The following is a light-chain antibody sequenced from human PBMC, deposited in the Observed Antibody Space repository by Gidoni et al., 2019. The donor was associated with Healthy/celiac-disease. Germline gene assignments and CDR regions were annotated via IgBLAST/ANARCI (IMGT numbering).Light chain of an antibody. CDR3: QQYGSSLFT. V-gene: IGKV3-20*01. CDR1: QSVSSIY. Sequence: EIVLTQSPGTLSLSPGERATLSCRASQSVSSIYLAWYQQKPGQAPRLLIYGASSRATCIPDRFSGGGSGTDFTRTISRLEPKDFAVYYCQQYGSSLFTFGPXTKVDIK. CDR2: GAS. J-gene: IGKJ3*01.